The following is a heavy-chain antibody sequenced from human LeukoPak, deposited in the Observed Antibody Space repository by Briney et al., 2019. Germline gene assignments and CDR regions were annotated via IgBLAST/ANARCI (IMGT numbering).Heavy chain of an antibody. CDR2: IYYSGST. CDR3: ARRNYDILTGYAFDL. J-gene: IGHJ2*01. D-gene: IGHD3-9*01. Sequence: SETLSLTCTVSGGYISGYYWTWIRQPPGKGLEWSGYIYYSGSTNYNPSLKSRVTISVDTSKNQFSLKLSSVTAADTAVYYCARRNYDILTGYAFDLWGRGTLVTVSS. V-gene: IGHV4-59*08. CDR1: GGYISGYY.